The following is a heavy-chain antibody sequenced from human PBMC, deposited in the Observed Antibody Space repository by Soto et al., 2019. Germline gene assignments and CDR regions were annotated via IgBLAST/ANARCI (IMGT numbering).Heavy chain of an antibody. V-gene: IGHV4-59*08. Sequence: PSETLPLTCSVSGGSISSYYWRWIRHSPGKGLEWIGYIYYSGSTNYNPSLKSRVTISVDTSKNQFSLKLSSVTAADTAVYYCARLQSYYYYMDVWGKGTTVTVSS. J-gene: IGHJ6*03. CDR3: ARLQSYYYYMDV. CDR2: IYYSGST. CDR1: GGSISSYY.